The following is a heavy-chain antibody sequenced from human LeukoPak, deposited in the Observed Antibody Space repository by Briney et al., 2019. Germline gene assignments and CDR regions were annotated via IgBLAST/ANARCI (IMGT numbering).Heavy chain of an antibody. CDR2: IYPGDSDT. D-gene: IGHD3-22*01. CDR1: GYSFTCYW. CDR3: ARSGTYDSSGYYSLTPLGY. Sequence: GESLKISCKGSGYSFTCYWIGWVRQMPGKGLEWMGIIYPGDSDTRYSPSFQGQVTISADKSISTAYLQWSSLKASDTAMYYCARSGTYDSSGYYSLTPLGYWGQGTLVTVSS. V-gene: IGHV5-51*01. J-gene: IGHJ4*02.